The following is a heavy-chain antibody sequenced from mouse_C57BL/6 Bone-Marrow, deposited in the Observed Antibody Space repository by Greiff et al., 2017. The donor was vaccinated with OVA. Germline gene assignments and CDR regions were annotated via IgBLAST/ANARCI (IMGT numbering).Heavy chain of an antibody. CDR2: IHPNSGST. CDR1: GYTFTSYW. Sequence: VQLQQPGAELVKPGASVKLSCKASGYTFTSYWMHWVKQRPGQGLEWIGMIHPNSGSTNYNEKFKSKATLTVDKSSSTAYMQLSSLTSEDSAVYYCARSPDYYGSREDYGGQGTTLTVSS. D-gene: IGHD1-1*01. V-gene: IGHV1-64*01. CDR3: ARSPDYYGSREDY. J-gene: IGHJ2*01.